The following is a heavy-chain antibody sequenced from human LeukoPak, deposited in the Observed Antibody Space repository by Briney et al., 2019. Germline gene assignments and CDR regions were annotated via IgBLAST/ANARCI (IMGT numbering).Heavy chain of an antibody. V-gene: IGHV3-72*01. CDR1: GFTFSDYY. CDR3: TKFDY. CDR2: VKHKANSYTT. J-gene: IGHJ4*02. Sequence: GGSLRLSCAASGFTFSDYYMEWVRQAPGKGLEWGGLVKHKANSYTTEYAASVRGRFTISRDDSKNSLYLQMNSLKTEDTAVYFCTKFDYWGQGTLVTVSS.